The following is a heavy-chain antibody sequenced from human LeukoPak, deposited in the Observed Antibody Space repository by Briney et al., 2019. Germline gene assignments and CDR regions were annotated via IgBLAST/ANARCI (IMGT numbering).Heavy chain of an antibody. J-gene: IGHJ4*02. Sequence: PGGSLRLSCAASGFTFSSHWMHWVRQAPGKGLVWVSRINSDGSTTNYADSVKGRFTISRDNSKNTLYLQMNSLRAEDTAVYYCARERTHYYDSSGYLDYWGQGTLVTVSS. V-gene: IGHV3-74*01. D-gene: IGHD3-22*01. CDR2: INSDGSTT. CDR3: ARERTHYYDSSGYLDY. CDR1: GFTFSSHW.